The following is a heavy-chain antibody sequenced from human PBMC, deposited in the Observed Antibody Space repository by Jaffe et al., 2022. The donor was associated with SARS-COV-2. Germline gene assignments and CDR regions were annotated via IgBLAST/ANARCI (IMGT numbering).Heavy chain of an antibody. CDR3: AKWLESAPAIVVVISAFDI. CDR1: GFTFSSYA. D-gene: IGHD3-22*01. CDR2: ISGSGGST. V-gene: IGHV3-23*01. Sequence: EVQLLESGGGLVQPGGSLRLSCAASGFTFSSYAMSWVRQAPGKGLEWVSAISGSGGSTYYADSVKGRFTISRDNSKNTLYLQMNSLRAEDTAVYYCAKWLESAPAIVVVISAFDIWGQGTMVTVSS. J-gene: IGHJ3*02.